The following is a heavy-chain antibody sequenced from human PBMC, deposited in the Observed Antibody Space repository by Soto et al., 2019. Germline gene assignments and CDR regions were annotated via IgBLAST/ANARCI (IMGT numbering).Heavy chain of an antibody. CDR1: GFTFSNFA. CDR2: IRGSGSST. CDR3: ARRPYGDYYFDY. Sequence: VQLLESGGGLVQPGGYLRLSCAGSGFTFSNFAMSCVRQAPGKRLEWVSAIRGSGSSTHYADSVKGRFTFSRDNSKNTLYLQMDSLRAEDTAVYYCARRPYGDYYFDYWGQGTLVTVSS. D-gene: IGHD4-17*01. J-gene: IGHJ4*02. V-gene: IGHV3-23*01.